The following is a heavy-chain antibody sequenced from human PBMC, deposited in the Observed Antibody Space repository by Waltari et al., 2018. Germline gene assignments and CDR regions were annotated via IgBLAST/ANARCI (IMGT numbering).Heavy chain of an antibody. CDR2: IIPILDIA. CDR3: AGYRGIVGAHFDY. Sequence: HVQLVQSWAEVKKPVSSVKVSCKASGGSFSSYAISWVRQAPGQGLERMGGIIPILDIANDAQKFKGRVTSTADNSTSTAYMELSRMRSADTAVYYGAGYRGIVGAHFDYWGQGTLGTVSS. J-gene: IGHJ4*02. CDR1: GGSFSSYA. D-gene: IGHD1-26*01. V-gene: IGHV1-69*10.